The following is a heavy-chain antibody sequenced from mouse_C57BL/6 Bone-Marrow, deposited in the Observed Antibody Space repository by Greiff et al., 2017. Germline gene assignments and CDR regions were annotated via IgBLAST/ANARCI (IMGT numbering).Heavy chain of an antibody. J-gene: IGHJ3*01. CDR3: ARKGTGTWCAY. CDR1: GYTFTSYW. D-gene: IGHD4-1*01. V-gene: IGHV1-72*01. Sequence: QVQLKQPGAELVKPGASVKLSCKASGYTFTSYWMHWVKQRPGRGLEWIGRIDPNSGGTKYNEKFKSKATLTVDKPSSTAYMQLSSLTSEDSAVYYCARKGTGTWCAYWGQGTLVTVSA. CDR2: IDPNSGGT.